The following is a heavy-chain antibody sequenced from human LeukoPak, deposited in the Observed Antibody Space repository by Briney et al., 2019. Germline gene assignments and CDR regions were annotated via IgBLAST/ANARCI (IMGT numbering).Heavy chain of an antibody. CDR2: ISGSGGST. Sequence: GGSLRLSCAASGFTFSSYAISWVRQAPGKGLEWVSVISGSGGSTYYADSVKGRFTISRDNSKNTVYLQMNSLRAEDTAVFYCARVGGDIAATGHFDYWGQGTLVTVSS. J-gene: IGHJ4*02. V-gene: IGHV3-23*01. D-gene: IGHD5-12*01. CDR1: GFTFSSYA. CDR3: ARVGGDIAATGHFDY.